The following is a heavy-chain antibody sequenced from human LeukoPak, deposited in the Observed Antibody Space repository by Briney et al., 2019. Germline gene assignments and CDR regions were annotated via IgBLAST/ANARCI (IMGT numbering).Heavy chain of an antibody. J-gene: IGHJ4*02. V-gene: IGHV1-18*01. D-gene: IGHD5-24*01. CDR1: GYTFTSYS. CDR3: GRRIVEMASDYFDY. Sequence: VASVKVSCKASGYTFTSYSFSWVRQAPGQGLEWMGWISAYNGNTNYAQKLQGRVTMTTDTSTSTAYMELRSLRSDDTAVYYCGRRIVEMASDYFDYWGQGALVTVSS. CDR2: ISAYNGNT.